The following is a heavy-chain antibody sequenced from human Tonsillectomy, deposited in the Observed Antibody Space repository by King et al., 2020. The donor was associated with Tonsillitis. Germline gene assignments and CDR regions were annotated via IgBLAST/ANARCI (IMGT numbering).Heavy chain of an antibody. D-gene: IGHD6-19*01. V-gene: IGHV3-30*04. CDR3: ARVLAVNNCYGKDG. CDR2: MSFEGSNK. CDR1: GFTFGHYA. Sequence: QLVQSGGGVVQPGRSLRLSCAASGFTFGHYAMHWVRQAPGKGLEWVAVMSFEGSNKYYADSVKGRFSISGDSSKNTLYLQMNSVRTEDTAVYYCARVLAVNNCYGKDGGGPGTPVTVSS. J-gene: IGHJ6*02.